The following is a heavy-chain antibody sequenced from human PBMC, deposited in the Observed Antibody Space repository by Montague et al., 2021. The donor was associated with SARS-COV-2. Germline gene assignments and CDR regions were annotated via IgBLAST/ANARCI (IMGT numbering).Heavy chain of an antibody. CDR2: IYTSGNT. Sequence: TLSLTCTVSGGSISIGRYYWNWIRQPAGKGLEWIGRIYTSGNTNYNPSLKSRVSISADTSNNQVSLSLSSVTAADTAVYYCARDGSQYYYDSGIDYWGQGTLVTVSS. D-gene: IGHD3-10*01. J-gene: IGHJ4*02. V-gene: IGHV4-61*02. CDR3: ARDGSQYYYDSGIDY. CDR1: GGSISIGRYY.